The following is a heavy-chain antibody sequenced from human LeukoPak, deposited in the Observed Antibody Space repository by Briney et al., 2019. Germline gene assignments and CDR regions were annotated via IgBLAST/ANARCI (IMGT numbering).Heavy chain of an antibody. CDR2: IYYTGST. D-gene: IGHD6-13*01. J-gene: IGHJ4*02. CDR1: GDSVSNGNYY. Sequence: PSETLSLTCTVSGDSVSNGNYYWSWLRQPPGKALEWIGYIYYTGSTYYNPSLEGRVTISVDTSRNQFSVKLSSVTAADTAVYYCAILNSSSWYFRDYWGQGTLVTVSS. CDR3: AILNSSSWYFRDY. V-gene: IGHV4-61*01.